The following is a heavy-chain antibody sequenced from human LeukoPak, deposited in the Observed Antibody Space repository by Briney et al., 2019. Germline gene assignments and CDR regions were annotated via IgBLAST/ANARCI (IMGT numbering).Heavy chain of an antibody. D-gene: IGHD1-1*01. CDR2: ISDSGSST. J-gene: IGHJ4*02. Sequence: PGGSLRLSCVASGFTFSSYAMRWVRQAPGKGLEWVSTISDSGSSTYYADSVKGRFTISRDNSRNTLYLQMDSLRAGDTAVYYCARNLDVWGQGTLVTVSS. CDR1: GFTFSSYA. V-gene: IGHV3-23*01. CDR3: ARNLDV.